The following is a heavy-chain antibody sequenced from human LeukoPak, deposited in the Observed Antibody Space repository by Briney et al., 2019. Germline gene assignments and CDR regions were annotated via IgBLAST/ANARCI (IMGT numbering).Heavy chain of an antibody. CDR2: IYYSGST. CDR3: ARGDTYYYDSSGQRYNWFDP. Sequence: SETLSLTCTVSGGSISSYYWSWIRQPPGKGLEWIGYIYYSGSTNYNPSLKSRVTISVDTSKNQFSLKLSSVTAAGTAVYYCARGDTYYYDSSGQRYNWFDPWGQGTLVTVSS. CDR1: GGSISSYY. J-gene: IGHJ5*02. V-gene: IGHV4-59*01. D-gene: IGHD3-22*01.